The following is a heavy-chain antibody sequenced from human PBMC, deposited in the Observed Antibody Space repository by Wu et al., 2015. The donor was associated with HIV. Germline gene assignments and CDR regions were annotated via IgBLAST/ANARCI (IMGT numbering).Heavy chain of an antibody. D-gene: IGHD6-19*01. V-gene: IGHV1-46*01. J-gene: IGHJ6*02. CDR1: GYTFTNYY. Sequence: QVQLLQSGAEVKTPGASVNISCKASGYTFTNYYIHWVRQAPGQGLQWMGIINPIGGSTTYAQKFQGRIAMTSDTSTGTVYMELGSLRFDDTAVYYCARDQQWPTEYYHYYGMDVWGQGTTVTVSS. CDR3: ARDQQWPTEYYHYYGMDV. CDR2: INPIGGST.